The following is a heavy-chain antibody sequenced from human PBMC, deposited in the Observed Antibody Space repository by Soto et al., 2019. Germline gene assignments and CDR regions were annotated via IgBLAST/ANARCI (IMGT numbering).Heavy chain of an antibody. D-gene: IGHD3-10*01. CDR1: GYSISSGYY. Sequence: PSETLSLTCAVSGYSISSGYYWGWIRQPPGKGLEWIGSIYHSGSTYNNPSLKSRVTISVDTSKNQFSLKLSSVTAADTAVYYCARVGGHGMDVWGQGTTVTVSS. CDR3: ARVGGHGMDV. V-gene: IGHV4-38-2*01. J-gene: IGHJ6*02. CDR2: IYHSGST.